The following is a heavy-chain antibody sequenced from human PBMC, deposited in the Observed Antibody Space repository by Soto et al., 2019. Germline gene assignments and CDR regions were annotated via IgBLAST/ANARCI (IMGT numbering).Heavy chain of an antibody. Sequence: QVQLVQSGAEVKKPGSSVKASCKASGGTFSSYAISWVRQAPGQGLEWMGGIIPIFGTANYAQKFQGRVTITAAESTSTAYMELSSLRSEDTAVYYCARAAAAPNYDVWSGYCPYWGQGTLVTVAS. J-gene: IGHJ4*02. CDR3: ARAAAAPNYDVWSGYCPY. V-gene: IGHV1-69*01. CDR2: IIPIFGTA. CDR1: GGTFSSYA. D-gene: IGHD3-3*01.